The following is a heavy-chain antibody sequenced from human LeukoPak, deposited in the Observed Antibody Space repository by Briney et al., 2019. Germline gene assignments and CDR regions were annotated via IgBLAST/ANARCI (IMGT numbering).Heavy chain of an antibody. CDR3: ARDGPGSQRITMVRGAFDY. D-gene: IGHD3-10*01. CDR1: GYIFSTYG. V-gene: IGHV1-69*13. Sequence: GASVKVSCKTSGYIFSTYGISWVRQAPGQGLEWMGGIIPIFGTANYAQKSQGRVTITADESTSTAYMELSSLRSEDTAVYYCARDGPGSQRITMVRGAFDYWGQGTLVTVSS. J-gene: IGHJ4*02. CDR2: IIPIFGTA.